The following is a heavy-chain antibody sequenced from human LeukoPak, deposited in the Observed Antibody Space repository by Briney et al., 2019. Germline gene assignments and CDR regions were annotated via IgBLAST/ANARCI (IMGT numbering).Heavy chain of an antibody. J-gene: IGHJ3*02. CDR2: IDYSGST. D-gene: IGHD5-12*01. CDR1: GGSISSYY. V-gene: IGHV4-59*01. CDR3: ARDSGLVAPVYDAFDI. Sequence: KTSETLSLTCTVSGGSISSYYWSWIRQPPGKGLEWIGYIDYSGSTNYNPSLKSRVTISVDTSKNQFSLKLSSVTAADTAVYYCARDSGLVAPVYDAFDIWGQGTMVTVSS.